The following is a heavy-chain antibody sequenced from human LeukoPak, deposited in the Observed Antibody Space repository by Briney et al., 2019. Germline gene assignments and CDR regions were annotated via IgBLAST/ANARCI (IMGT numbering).Heavy chain of an antibody. CDR3: VRHPSVPRDDY. CDR2: SSSGGSAI. V-gene: IGHV3-48*03. Sequence: PGGSLRLSCAASGFTSSSYEMNWVRQAPGKGLEWVSYSSSGGSAIYYADSVKGRFTISRDNAKNSLYLQMNSLRAEDTAVYYCVRHPSVPRDDYWGQGTLVTVSS. J-gene: IGHJ4*02. CDR1: GFTSSSYE. D-gene: IGHD6-19*01.